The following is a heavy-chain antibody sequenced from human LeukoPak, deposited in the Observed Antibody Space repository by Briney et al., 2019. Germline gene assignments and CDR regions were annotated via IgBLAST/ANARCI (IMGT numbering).Heavy chain of an antibody. CDR2: IYYSGST. CDR3: ARVEEDYGLN. V-gene: IGHV4-30-4*01. J-gene: IGHJ4*02. D-gene: IGHD4-17*01. CDR1: GGSTSSGDYY. Sequence: SETLSLTGTVSGGSTSSGDYYWSWIRQPPGKGLEWIGYIYYSGSTYYNPSLKSRVTISVDTSKNQFSLKLSSVTAADTAVYYCARVEEDYGLNWGQGTLVTVSS.